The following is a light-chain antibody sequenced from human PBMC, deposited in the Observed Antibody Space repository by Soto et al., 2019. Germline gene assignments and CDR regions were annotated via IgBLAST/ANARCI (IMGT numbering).Light chain of an antibody. CDR1: SSDVGGYNY. Sequence: QSVLTQPPSGYGSPGQSVTISCTGTSSDVGGYNYASWYQQHPGKAPKLMIYEVSKRPSGVPDRFSGSKSGNTASLTVSGLQAEDEADYYCSSYAGSNNFVFGTGTKFTVL. CDR3: SSYAGSNNFV. V-gene: IGLV2-8*01. J-gene: IGLJ1*01. CDR2: EVS.